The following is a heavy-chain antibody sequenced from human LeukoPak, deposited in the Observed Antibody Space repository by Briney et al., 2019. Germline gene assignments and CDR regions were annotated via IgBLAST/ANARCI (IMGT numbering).Heavy chain of an antibody. CDR1: VGTFISYA. V-gene: IGHV1-69*13. D-gene: IGHD2-2*01. CDR2: IIPIFCTA. CDR3: ARDNLYRFGSHRCSSTSCSRFTGDY. Sequence: SVKVSCKASVGTFISYAISWVRQAPGQGLEWMGGIIPIFCTANYAQKFQGRVTITADESTSTAYMELSSLRSEDTAVYYCARDNLYRFGSHRCSSTSCSRFTGDYWGQGTLVTVSS. J-gene: IGHJ4*02.